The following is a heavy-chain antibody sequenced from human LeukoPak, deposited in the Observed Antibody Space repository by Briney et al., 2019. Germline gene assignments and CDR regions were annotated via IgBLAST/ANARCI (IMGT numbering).Heavy chain of an antibody. CDR2: ISSSSSYI. D-gene: IGHD1-26*01. V-gene: IGHV3-21*04. CDR1: GFTFSSYS. J-gene: IGHJ4*02. CDR3: ATRPPSETYFAVFDY. Sequence: GGSLRLSCAASGFTFSSYSMNWVRQAPGKGLEWVSSISSSSSYIYYADSVKGRFTISRDNAKNSLYLQMNSLRAEDTAVYFCATRPPSETYFAVFDYWGQGTLVTVSS.